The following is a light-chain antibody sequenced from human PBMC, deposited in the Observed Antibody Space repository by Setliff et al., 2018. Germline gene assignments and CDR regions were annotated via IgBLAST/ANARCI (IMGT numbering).Light chain of an antibody. Sequence: QSVLTQPPSVSAAPRQKVTISCTGSSSNIGTSYVAWYQQVLRRAAQHLIYDNKNRPPGMPPPCSGSTSGASGAPGITGRQNADEAEYYYAQWYFSLIGVVFGAGTKVTVL. CDR2: DNK. CDR1: SSNIGTSY. CDR3: AQWYFSLIGVV. J-gene: IGLJ2*01. V-gene: IGLV1-51*01.